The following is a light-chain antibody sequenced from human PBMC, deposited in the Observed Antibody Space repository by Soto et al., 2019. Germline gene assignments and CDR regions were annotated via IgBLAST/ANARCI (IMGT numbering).Light chain of an antibody. CDR3: QQRSSWPPALT. CDR2: DVS. CDR1: QGVGNF. V-gene: IGKV3-11*01. J-gene: IGKJ4*01. Sequence: EIVLTQSPGTLSLSPGERATLSCRASQGVGNFLAWYQQKPGQAPRLLIYDVSNRATGIPARFSGSGSGTDFILTISSLEPEDFAVYYCQQRSSWPPALTFGGGTKLEIK.